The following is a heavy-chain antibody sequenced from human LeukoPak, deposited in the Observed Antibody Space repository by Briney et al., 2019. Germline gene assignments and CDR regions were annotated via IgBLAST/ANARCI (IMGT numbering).Heavy chain of an antibody. CDR2: INPSGGST. J-gene: IGHJ4*02. D-gene: IGHD5-12*01. CDR3: ASGAGYSGYEAHFDY. Sequence: ASVKVSCKASGYTFTSYYMHWVRQAPAQGLEWMGIINPSGGSTSYAQKFQGRVTMTRDTSTSTVYMELSSLRSEDTAAYYCASGAGYSGYEAHFDYWGQGTLVTVSS. CDR1: GYTFTSYY. V-gene: IGHV1-46*01.